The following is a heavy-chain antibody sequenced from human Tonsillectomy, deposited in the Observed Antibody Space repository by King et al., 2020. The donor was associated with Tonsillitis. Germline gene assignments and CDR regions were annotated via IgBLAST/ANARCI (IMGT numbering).Heavy chain of an antibody. J-gene: IGHJ4*02. CDR3: ARGPGYCSGGSCYLIDF. D-gene: IGHD2-15*01. CDR2: IIPIFGTA. Sequence: QLVQSGAEVKKSGSSVKVSCKASGGTFGSYAINWVRQAPGQGLEWMGGIIPIFGTANYVQKFQGRVTITADESTSTVYMEMSSLRYEATAVYYCARGPGYCSGGSCYLIDFWGQGTLVTVSS. V-gene: IGHV1-69*01. CDR1: GGTFGSYA.